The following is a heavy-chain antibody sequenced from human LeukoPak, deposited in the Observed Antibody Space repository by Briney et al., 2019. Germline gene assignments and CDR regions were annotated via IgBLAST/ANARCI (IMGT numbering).Heavy chain of an antibody. D-gene: IGHD3-9*01. CDR1: GFTFSSYA. CDR2: ISGSGGST. CDR3: AKKLRDYDILTGYYPGLDY. J-gene: IGHJ4*02. Sequence: GSLRLSCAASGFTFSSYAMSWVRQAPGKGLEWVSAISGSGGSTYYADSVKGRFTISRDNSKNTLYLRMNSLRAEDTAVYYCAKKLRDYDILTGYYPGLDYWGQGTLVTVSS. V-gene: IGHV3-23*01.